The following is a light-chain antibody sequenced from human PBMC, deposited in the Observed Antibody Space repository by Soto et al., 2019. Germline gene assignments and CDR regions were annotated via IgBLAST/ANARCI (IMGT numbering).Light chain of an antibody. CDR2: DES. V-gene: IGKV3-11*01. J-gene: IGKJ1*01. CDR3: QQRSNWPRTTWT. CDR1: QSVSSY. Sequence: EIVLTQSPATLSLSPGERATLSCRASQSVSSYLAGYQHTPGQPPRLLIYDESNRATCIPARFSGSGSWTDFTHTIRTLEPEDLEVYSWQQRSNWPRTTWTFGQGTKVEIK.